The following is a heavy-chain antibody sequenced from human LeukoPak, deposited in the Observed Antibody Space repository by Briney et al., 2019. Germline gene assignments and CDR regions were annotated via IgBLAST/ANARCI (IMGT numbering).Heavy chain of an antibody. D-gene: IGHD6-6*01. Sequence: GESLKVSCKGSGYSFTNYWIGWVRQMPGKGLGWMGIIYPGDSDARYSPSFQGQVTISADKSISTAYLQWSSLKASDTAMYYCASFEGIAARPYYWGQGTLVTVSS. V-gene: IGHV5-51*01. J-gene: IGHJ4*02. CDR2: IYPGDSDA. CDR1: GYSFTNYW. CDR3: ASFEGIAARPYY.